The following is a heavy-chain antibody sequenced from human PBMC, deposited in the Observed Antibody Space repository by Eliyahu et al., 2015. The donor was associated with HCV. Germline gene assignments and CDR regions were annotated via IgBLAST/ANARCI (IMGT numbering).Heavy chain of an antibody. CDR2: IYYSGST. Sequence: QVQLQESGPGLVKPSETLSLTCTVSGGSISSYYWSWIRQPPGKGLEWIGYIYYSGSTNYNPPLKSRVTISVDTSKNQFSLKLSSVTAADTAVYYCARARQGFDYWGQGTLVTVSS. V-gene: IGHV4-59*01. CDR1: GGSISSYY. J-gene: IGHJ4*02. CDR3: ARARQGFDY.